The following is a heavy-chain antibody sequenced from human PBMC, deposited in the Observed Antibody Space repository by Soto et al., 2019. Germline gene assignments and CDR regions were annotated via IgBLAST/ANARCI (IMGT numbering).Heavy chain of an antibody. Sequence: XXTLSLSYAVSGDSISSGGCSWTCIRQPPGKGLEWIGYIYNSGRTNYNPSLKSRVTISVDTSKDQFSLKLSSVTAADTAVYYCARRYGYSFDYWGQGTLVTV. D-gene: IGHD1-1*01. CDR2: IYNSGRT. J-gene: IGHJ4*02. CDR3: ARRYGYSFDY. CDR1: GDSISSGGCS. V-gene: IGHV4-61*08.